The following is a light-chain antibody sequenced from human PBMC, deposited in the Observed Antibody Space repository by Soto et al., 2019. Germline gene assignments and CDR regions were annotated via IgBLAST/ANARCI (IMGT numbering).Light chain of an antibody. J-gene: IGLJ1*01. CDR2: EVS. Sequence: QSALTQPPSASGSPGQSVTISCTGTSSDVGGYSSVSWFQQHPGKAPKLIIYEVSKRPSGVPDRFSGSKSGNTASLTVSGLQAEDEADYCCSSYAGSDTDVFGTGTKLTVL. CDR1: SSDVGGYSS. CDR3: SSYAGSDTDV. V-gene: IGLV2-8*01.